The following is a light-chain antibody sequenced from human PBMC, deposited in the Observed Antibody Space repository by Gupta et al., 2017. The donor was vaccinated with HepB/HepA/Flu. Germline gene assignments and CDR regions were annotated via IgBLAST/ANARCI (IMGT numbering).Light chain of an antibody. CDR2: QDS. CDR1: EVGDKY. J-gene: IGLJ2*01. Sequence: SFVLTQPPSVSVSPGQTASITCSGNEVGDKYGFWYQQKSGQTPILVIYQDSKRPLGIPGRFSGSNSGDTATLTISGAEAVDEADYYCQSCDRNTVFGGGTKLTVL. V-gene: IGLV3-1*01. CDR3: QSCDRNTV.